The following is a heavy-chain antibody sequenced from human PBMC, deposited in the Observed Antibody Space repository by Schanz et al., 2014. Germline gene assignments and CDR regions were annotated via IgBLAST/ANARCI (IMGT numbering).Heavy chain of an antibody. CDR1: GFMFSHYW. J-gene: IGHJ4*02. D-gene: IGHD1-7*01. CDR3: AGGQNYRFDF. CDR2: VNSNGATT. Sequence: EVQLVESGGGLVQPGGSLRLSCAASGFMFSHYWMHWVRQAPGKGLVWVARVNSNGATTDYADSVKGRFTIARDNAKNTLYLHMDXXXAEDTAVYYCAGGQNYRFDFWGQGTLVTVSS. V-gene: IGHV3-74*01.